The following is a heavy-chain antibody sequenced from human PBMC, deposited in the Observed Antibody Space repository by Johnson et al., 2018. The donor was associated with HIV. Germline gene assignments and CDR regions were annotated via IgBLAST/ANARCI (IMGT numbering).Heavy chain of an antibody. J-gene: IGHJ3*02. CDR3: ARATMSYKVWLQLSAAFDI. CDR2: IKQDGSEK. D-gene: IGHD5-24*01. Sequence: EVQLVEFGGGLVQPGGSLRLSCAVSGFTFSSYWMSWVRQAPGKGLEWVANIKQDGSEKYYVDSVKGRFTISRDNAKNSLYLQMNSLRAEDTAVYYCARATMSYKVWLQLSAAFDIWGQGTMVTVSS. V-gene: IGHV3-7*02. CDR1: GFTFSSYW.